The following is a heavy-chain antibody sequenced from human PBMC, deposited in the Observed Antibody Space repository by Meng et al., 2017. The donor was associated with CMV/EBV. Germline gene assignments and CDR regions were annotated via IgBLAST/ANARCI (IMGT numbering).Heavy chain of an antibody. J-gene: IGHJ2*01. D-gene: IGHD3-22*01. V-gene: IGHV3-53*01. CDR1: GFTVSSNY. CDR3: ARDNSYYDSSGYPTPDWYFDL. Sequence: GESLKISCAASGFTVSSNYMSWVRQAPGKGLEWVSVIYSGGSTYYADSVKGRFTISRDNSKNTLYLQMNSLRAEDTAMYYCARDNSYYDSSGYPTPDWYFDLWGRGTLVTVSS. CDR2: IYSGGST.